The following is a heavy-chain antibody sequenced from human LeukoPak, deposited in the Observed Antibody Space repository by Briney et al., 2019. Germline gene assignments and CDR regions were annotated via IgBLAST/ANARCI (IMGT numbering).Heavy chain of an antibody. CDR1: GGSISSSSYY. CDR2: IYYSRST. V-gene: IGHV4-39*07. CDR3: ARDRAGRRIVSANFDY. Sequence: SETLSLTCTVSGGSISSSSYYWGWIRQPPGKGLEWIGSIYYSRSTYYNPSLKSRVTISVDTSKNQFSLKLSSVTAADTAVYYCARDRAGRRIVSANFDYWGQGTLVIVSS. D-gene: IGHD5/OR15-5a*01. J-gene: IGHJ4*02.